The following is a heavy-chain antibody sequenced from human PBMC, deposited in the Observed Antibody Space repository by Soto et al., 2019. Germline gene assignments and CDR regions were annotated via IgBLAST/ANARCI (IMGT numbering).Heavy chain of an antibody. CDR1: GGSISTYY. V-gene: IGHV4-59*01. D-gene: IGHD3-16*01. J-gene: IGHJ4*02. Sequence: QVQLQESGPGLVKPSETLSLLCTVSGGSISTYYWSWIRQPPGKGLEWIGYIYDSGSTSYNPSLKSRIIISEDPSKNPFSLKVSFVAAACTAVYYCARWGGGSGSYFDYWGQGTLVTVSS. CDR3: ARWGGGSGSYFDY. CDR2: IYDSGST.